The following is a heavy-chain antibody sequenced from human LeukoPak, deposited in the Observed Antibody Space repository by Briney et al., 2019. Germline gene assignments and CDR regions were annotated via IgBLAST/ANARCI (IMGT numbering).Heavy chain of an antibody. Sequence: GGSLRLSCAASGFTFDDYAMHWVRHAPGKGLEWGSGISWNSGSIGYADSVKGRFTISRDNAKNSLYLQMNSLRAEDTALYYCARVDFSGYHPYYYYGMDVWGQGTTVTVSS. CDR2: ISWNSGSI. CDR1: GFTFDDYA. J-gene: IGHJ6*02. D-gene: IGHD5-12*01. CDR3: ARVDFSGYHPYYYYGMDV. V-gene: IGHV3-9*01.